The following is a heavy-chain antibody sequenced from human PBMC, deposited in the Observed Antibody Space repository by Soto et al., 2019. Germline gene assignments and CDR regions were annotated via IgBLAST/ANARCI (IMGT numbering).Heavy chain of an antibody. V-gene: IGHV3-30*18. CDR1: GFTFSSYW. CDR2: ISYDGSHT. Sequence: PGGSVRLSCAASGFTFSSYWMHWVRQAPGKGLEWVAIISYDGSHTYYADSVKGRFTISRVNSKNTLYLQVSSLRAEDTAVYFCAKSSKAKTAMDAFDIWGQGTMVTVSS. J-gene: IGHJ3*02. CDR3: AKSSKAKTAMDAFDI. D-gene: IGHD5-18*01.